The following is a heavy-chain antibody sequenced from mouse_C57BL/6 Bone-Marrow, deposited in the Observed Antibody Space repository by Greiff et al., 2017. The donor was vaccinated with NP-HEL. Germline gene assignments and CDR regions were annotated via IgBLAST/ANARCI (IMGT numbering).Heavy chain of an antibody. V-gene: IGHV1-54*01. J-gene: IGHJ3*01. CDR1: GYAFTNYL. D-gene: IGHD3-2*02. CDR2: INPGSGGT. CDR3: ARSGQTAQATRFAY. Sequence: QVQLQQSGAELVRPETSVKVSCKASGYAFTNYLIEWVKQRPGQGLEWIGVINPGSGGTNYNEKFKGKATLTADKSSSTAYMQLSSLTSEDSAVYFCARSGQTAQATRFAYWGQGTLVTVSA.